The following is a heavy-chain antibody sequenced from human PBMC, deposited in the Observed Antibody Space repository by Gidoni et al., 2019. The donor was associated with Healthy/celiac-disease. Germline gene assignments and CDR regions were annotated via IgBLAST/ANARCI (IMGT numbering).Heavy chain of an antibody. CDR1: GGSISSGGYY. J-gene: IGHJ4*02. CDR3: ARGVNQLPLDY. V-gene: IGHV4-31*02. CDR2: IYYSGST. D-gene: IGHD2-2*01. Sequence: GGSISSGGYYWSWIRQHTGKGLEWIGSIYYSGSTYYNPSLKSRVTISVDTSKNQFSLKLSSVTAADIAVYYCARGVNQLPLDYWGQGTLVTVSS.